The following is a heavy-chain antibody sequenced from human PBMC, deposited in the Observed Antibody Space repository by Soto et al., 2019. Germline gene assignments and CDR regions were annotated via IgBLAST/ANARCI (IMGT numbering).Heavy chain of an antibody. Sequence: QVQLQESGPGLVKPSQTLSLTCTVSGGSISSGGYYWSWIRQHPGKGLEWIGYIYYSGSTYYNPSLKSRVTLSVDTSKNQFSLKLSSVTAADTAVYYCARDPYDSSRHGYFDLWGRGTLVTVSS. CDR2: IYYSGST. V-gene: IGHV4-31*03. CDR1: GGSISSGGYY. CDR3: ARDPYDSSRHGYFDL. D-gene: IGHD3-22*01. J-gene: IGHJ2*01.